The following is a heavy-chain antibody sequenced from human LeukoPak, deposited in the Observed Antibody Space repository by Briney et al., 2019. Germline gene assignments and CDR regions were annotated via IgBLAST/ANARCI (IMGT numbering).Heavy chain of an antibody. CDR3: AKGHYSGSSTYYFDY. CDR2: ISESGGST. V-gene: IGHV3-23*01. J-gene: IGHJ4*02. D-gene: IGHD1-26*01. CDR1: GFAFSSYA. Sequence: GGSLRLSYAASGFAFSSYAMSWVRQAPGKGLEWVSGISESGGSTYYAGSVKGRLTISRDNSKNTLYLQMNSLRVEDTAVYYCAKGHYSGSSTYYFDYWGQGTLVTVSS.